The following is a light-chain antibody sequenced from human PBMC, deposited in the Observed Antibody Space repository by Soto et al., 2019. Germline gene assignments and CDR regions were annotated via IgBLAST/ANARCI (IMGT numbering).Light chain of an antibody. V-gene: IGLV2-23*02. Sequence: QSALTQPASVSGSPGQSVTLSCTGTSGDVGSFNLVSWYQQHPGKAPNLLIYEVTKRASGVSSRFSGSKSGNTASLTISGLQAEDAADYYCCAYAGGSIYVLFGGGTKLTVL. J-gene: IGLJ2*01. CDR2: EVT. CDR3: CAYAGGSIYVL. CDR1: SGDVGSFNL.